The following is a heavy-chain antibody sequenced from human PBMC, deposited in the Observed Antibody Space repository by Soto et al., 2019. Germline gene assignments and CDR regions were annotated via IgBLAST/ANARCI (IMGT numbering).Heavy chain of an antibody. D-gene: IGHD3-10*01. J-gene: IGHJ6*02. CDR3: AKDKGGVGYYGMDV. CDR1: GFTFDDYA. V-gene: IGHV3-9*01. CDR2: ISWNSGSI. Sequence: GGSLRLSCAASGFTFDDYAMHWVRQAPGKGLEWVSGISWNSGSIGYADSVKGRFAISRDNAKNSLYLQMNSLRAEDTALYYCAKDKGGVGYYGMDVWGQGTTVTVSS.